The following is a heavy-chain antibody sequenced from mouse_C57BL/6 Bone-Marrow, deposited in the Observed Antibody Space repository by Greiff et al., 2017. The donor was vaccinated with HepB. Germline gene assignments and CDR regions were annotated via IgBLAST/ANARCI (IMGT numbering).Heavy chain of an antibody. V-gene: IGHV2-6-1*01. Sequence: VKLEESGPGLVAPSQSLSITCTVSGFSLTSYGVHWVRQPPGKGLEWLVVIWSDGSTTYNSALKSRLSISKDNSKSQVFLKMNSLQTDDTAMYYCARHYYGSSPHYYAMDYWGQGTSVTVSS. CDR1: GFSLTSYG. J-gene: IGHJ4*01. D-gene: IGHD1-1*01. CDR2: IWSDGST. CDR3: ARHYYGSSPHYYAMDY.